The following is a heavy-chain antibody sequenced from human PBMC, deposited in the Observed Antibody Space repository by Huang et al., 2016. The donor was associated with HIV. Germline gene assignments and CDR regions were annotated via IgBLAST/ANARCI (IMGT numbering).Heavy chain of an antibody. J-gene: IGHJ4*02. D-gene: IGHD2-21*02. V-gene: IGHV5-51*03. Sequence: EVQLVQSEAEVKKPGESLKISCRGSGYSFTNYWIGWVRQRPGEGLEWVGVSYPADADTRYSPSFQGQVTFSADKSTRTAYLQWSSLQASDTAIYYCARSEVLVTAVPFDHWGQGTLVTVSS. CDR1: GYSFTNYW. CDR3: ARSEVLVTAVPFDH. CDR2: SYPADADT.